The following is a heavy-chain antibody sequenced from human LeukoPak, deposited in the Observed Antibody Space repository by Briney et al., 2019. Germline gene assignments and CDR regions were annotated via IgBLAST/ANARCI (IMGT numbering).Heavy chain of an antibody. Sequence: SVKVSCKASGYTFTSYGISWVRQAPGQGLEWMGGIIPIFGTANYAQKFQGRVTITADESTSTAYMELSSLRSEDTAVYYCASASEDTATIDYWGQGTLVTVSS. V-gene: IGHV1-69*13. D-gene: IGHD5-18*01. CDR3: ASASEDTATIDY. CDR1: GYTFTSYG. CDR2: IIPIFGTA. J-gene: IGHJ4*02.